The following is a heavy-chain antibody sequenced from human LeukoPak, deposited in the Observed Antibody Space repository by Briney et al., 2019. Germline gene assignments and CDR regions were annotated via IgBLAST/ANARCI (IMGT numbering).Heavy chain of an antibody. V-gene: IGHV3-30-3*01. CDR2: ISYDGSNK. Sequence: GGSLRLSCAASGFTFSSYAMHWVRQAPGRGLEWVAVISYDGSNKYYADSVKGRFTISRDNSKNTLYLQMNSLRAEDTAVYYCASSEYSGYDTFDYWGQGTLVTVSS. D-gene: IGHD5-12*01. CDR3: ASSEYSGYDTFDY. J-gene: IGHJ4*02. CDR1: GFTFSSYA.